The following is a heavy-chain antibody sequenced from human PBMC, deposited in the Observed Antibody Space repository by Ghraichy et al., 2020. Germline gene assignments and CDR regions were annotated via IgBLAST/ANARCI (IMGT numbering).Heavy chain of an antibody. V-gene: IGHV1-69*02. Sequence: SVKVSCKASGGTFSSYTISWVRQAPGQGLEWMGRIIPILGIANYAQKFQGRVTITADKSTSTAYMELSSLRSEDTAVYYCARVATRPREPIAAAGNGYAEYFQHWGQGTLVTVSS. CDR3: ARVATRPREPIAAAGNGYAEYFQH. D-gene: IGHD6-13*01. J-gene: IGHJ1*01. CDR1: GGTFSSYT. CDR2: IIPILGIA.